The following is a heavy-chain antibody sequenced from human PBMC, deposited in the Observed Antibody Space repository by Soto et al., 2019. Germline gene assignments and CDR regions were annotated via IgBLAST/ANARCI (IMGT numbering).Heavy chain of an antibody. CDR2: ISSSSSYI. Sequence: GGSLSLSCASSGFTFSSYSMNWVRQAPGKGLEWVSSISSSSSYIYYADSVKGRFTISRDNAKNSLYLQMNSLRAEDTAVYDCARTGTTNAFDIWGQGTMVTVSS. J-gene: IGHJ3*02. CDR3: ARTGTTNAFDI. CDR1: GFTFSSYS. V-gene: IGHV3-21*01. D-gene: IGHD1-1*01.